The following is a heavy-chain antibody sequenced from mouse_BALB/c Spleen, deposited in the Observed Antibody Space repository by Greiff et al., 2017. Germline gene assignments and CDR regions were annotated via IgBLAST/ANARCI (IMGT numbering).Heavy chain of an antibody. CDR3: ARQWSYAMDY. V-gene: IGHV5-12-2*01. CDR2: ISNGGGST. D-gene: IGHD1-1*02. CDR1: GFTFSSYT. J-gene: IGHJ4*01. Sequence: EVQLQESGGGLVQPGGSLKLSCAASGFTFSSYTMSWVRQTPEKRLEWVAYISNGGGSTYYPDTVKGRFTISRDNAKNTLYLQMSSLKSEDTAMYYCARQWSYAMDYWGQGTSVTVSS.